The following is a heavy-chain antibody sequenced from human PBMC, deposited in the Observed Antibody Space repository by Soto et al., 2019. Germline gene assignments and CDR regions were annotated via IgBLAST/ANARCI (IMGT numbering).Heavy chain of an antibody. V-gene: IGHV4-31*03. Sequence: QVQLQESGPGLEKPAQTLSLTCTVSGGSINSGGYYWSWIREHPAKVLESIGSIYYSGSTYYNPSLKSRVTISVDTSKNQFSLKLSSVTAADTAVYYCATYDSSDYYSGSPIGWFDPWGQGTLVTVSS. CDR3: ATYDSSDYYSGSPIGWFDP. CDR1: GGSINSGGYY. D-gene: IGHD3-22*01. CDR2: IYYSGST. J-gene: IGHJ5*02.